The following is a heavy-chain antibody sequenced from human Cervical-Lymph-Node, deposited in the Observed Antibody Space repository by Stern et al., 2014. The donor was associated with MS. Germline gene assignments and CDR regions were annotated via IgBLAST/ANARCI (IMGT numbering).Heavy chain of an antibody. CDR2: ISYDGRDK. CDR3: AKGGSGSYLE. Sequence: VQLVESGGGVVQPGRSLRLSCAASGFVFRRYALHWVRQAPGKGLEWVALISYDGRDKYYTDSVKGRFTVSRDNSNNTVDLEMNSLRLEDTAVYYCAKGGSGSYLEWGQGSLVTVSS. V-gene: IGHV3-30*04. CDR1: GFVFRRYA. D-gene: IGHD1-26*01. J-gene: IGHJ4*02.